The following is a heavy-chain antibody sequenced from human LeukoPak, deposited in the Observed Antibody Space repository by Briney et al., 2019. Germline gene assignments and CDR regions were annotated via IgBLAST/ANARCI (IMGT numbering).Heavy chain of an antibody. D-gene: IGHD3-9*01. CDR2: ISGSGGST. Sequence: PGGSLRLSCAASGFTFSSYAMSWVRRAPGKGLEWVSAISGSGGSTYYADSVKGRFTISRDNSKNTLYLQMNSLRAEDTAVYYCAKDPRWAYYDILTGYNFDYWGQGTLVTVSS. CDR3: AKDPRWAYYDILTGYNFDY. V-gene: IGHV3-23*01. CDR1: GFTFSSYA. J-gene: IGHJ4*02.